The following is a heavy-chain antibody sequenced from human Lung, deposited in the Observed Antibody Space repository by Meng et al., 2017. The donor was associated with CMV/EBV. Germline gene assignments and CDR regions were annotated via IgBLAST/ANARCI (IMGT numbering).Heavy chain of an antibody. CDR1: GFIFSDYS. D-gene: IGHD2-2*01. V-gene: IGHV3-21*01. J-gene: IGHJ4*02. CDR3: ARGRGYCSSTNCYQNFDY. CDR2: ISSSSIHI. Sequence: GGSLRLSCTASGFIFSDYSMSWVRQAPGKGLEWVSSISSSSIHIYYADSTKGRFTISRDNAKKSLYLQMNSLRAEDTAVYYCARGRGYCSSTNCYQNFDYWGQGTRVTVSS.